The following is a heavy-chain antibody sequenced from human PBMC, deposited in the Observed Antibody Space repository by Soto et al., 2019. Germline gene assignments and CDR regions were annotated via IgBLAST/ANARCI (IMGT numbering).Heavy chain of an antibody. V-gene: IGHV4-31*03. CDR3: ASTLYDSSGYQYDY. CDR1: GGSVSSGGFY. CDR2: MYYSGST. Sequence: QEQLQESGPGLVKPSQTLSLTCSVSGGSVSSGGFYWSWIRQHPGKGLEWIGYMYYSGSTQYNPSLKSRVIISLDTSENQFSLKLSSVTAADTAVYYCASTLYDSSGYQYDYWGQGTLVTVSS. D-gene: IGHD3-22*01. J-gene: IGHJ4*02.